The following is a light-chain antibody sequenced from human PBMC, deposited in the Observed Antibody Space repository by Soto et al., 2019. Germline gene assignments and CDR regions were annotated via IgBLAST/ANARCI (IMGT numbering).Light chain of an antibody. CDR1: QSVSSSY. V-gene: IGKV3-20*01. CDR2: GAS. Sequence: EIVLTQSPGTLSLSPGERATLSCRASQSVSSSYLAWYQQKPGQAPRLLIYGASSRATGIPDRFSGSGSGTDFTLTISRLEPADFAVYYCQQSPGTFGQGTKVDIK. J-gene: IGKJ1*01. CDR3: QQSPGT.